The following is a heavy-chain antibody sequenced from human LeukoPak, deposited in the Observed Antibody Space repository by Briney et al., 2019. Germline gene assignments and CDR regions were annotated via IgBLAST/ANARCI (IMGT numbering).Heavy chain of an antibody. CDR1: GGSFSGYY. Sequence: KPSETLSLTCAVYGGSFSGYYWSWIRQPPGKGLEWIGEINHSGSTSYNPSLKSRVTISVDTSKNQFSLKLSSVTAADTAVYYCARGQQWSNWGQGTLVTVSS. V-gene: IGHV4-34*01. J-gene: IGHJ4*02. CDR3: ARGQQWSN. D-gene: IGHD2-15*01. CDR2: INHSGST.